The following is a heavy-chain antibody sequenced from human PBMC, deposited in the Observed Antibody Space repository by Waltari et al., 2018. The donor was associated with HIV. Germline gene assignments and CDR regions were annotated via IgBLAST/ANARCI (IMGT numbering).Heavy chain of an antibody. V-gene: IGHV3-23*01. CDR2: ITVNGFNT. CDR3: AQDPRSYGWSRFGN. Sequence: EVQLLESGGGLVQPGGSLRLSCAASGFTFSNHALNCVRQPPGRGLEWVSAITVNGFNTYYADSVRGRFTISRDDSKNTLFLQMNSLRAEDTAVYYCAQDPRSYGWSRFGNWGQGTLVTVSS. J-gene: IGHJ4*02. D-gene: IGHD3-10*01. CDR1: GFTFSNHA.